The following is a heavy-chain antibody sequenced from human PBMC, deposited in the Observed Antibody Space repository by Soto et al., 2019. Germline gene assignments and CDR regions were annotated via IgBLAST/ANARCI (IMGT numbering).Heavy chain of an antibody. V-gene: IGHV3-33*01. CDR1: GFTFSSYG. J-gene: IGHJ4*02. CDR3: ARDRTKYYYDSSGYYHFDY. D-gene: IGHD3-22*01. CDR2: IWYDGSNK. Sequence: LRLSCAASGFTFSSYGMHWVRQAPGKGLEWVAVIWYDGSNKYYADSVKGRFTISRDNSKNTLYLQMNSLRAEDTAVYYCARDRTKYYYDSSGYYHFDYWGQGTLVTVSS.